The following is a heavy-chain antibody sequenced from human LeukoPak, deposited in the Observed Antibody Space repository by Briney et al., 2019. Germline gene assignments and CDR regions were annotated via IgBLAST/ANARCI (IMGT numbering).Heavy chain of an antibody. J-gene: IGHJ4*02. D-gene: IGHD2/OR15-2a*01. Sequence: SQTLSLTCTVSGGSISSGGYYWSWIRQPPGKGLEWIGCIYYSGSTNYNPSLKSRVTISVDTSKNQFSLKLSSVTAADTAVYYCARHSSFDYWGQGTLVTVSS. CDR3: ARHSSFDY. CDR1: GGSISSGGYY. CDR2: IYYSGST. V-gene: IGHV4-30-2*03.